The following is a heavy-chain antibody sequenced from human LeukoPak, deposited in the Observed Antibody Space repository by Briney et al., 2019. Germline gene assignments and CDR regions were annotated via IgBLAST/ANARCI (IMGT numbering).Heavy chain of an antibody. CDR3: ARDDSTKGEYFQH. J-gene: IGHJ1*01. D-gene: IGHD3-22*01. CDR2: INHSGST. V-gene: IGHV4-34*01. CDR1: GGSFSGYY. Sequence: SETLSLTCAVYGGSFSGYYWSWIRQPPGKGLEWIGEINHSGSTNYNPSLKSRVTISVDTSKNQFSLKLSSVTAADTAVYYCARDDSTKGEYFQHWGQGTLVTVSS.